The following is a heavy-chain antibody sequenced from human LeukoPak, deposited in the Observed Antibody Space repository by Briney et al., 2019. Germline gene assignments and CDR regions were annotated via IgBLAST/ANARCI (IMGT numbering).Heavy chain of an antibody. CDR3: ARVQHEWIMDY. Sequence: PGGSLRLSCAAFGFSSSNYLMSWVRQAPGKGLEWVASIKQDGSEKYYLDSVKGRFTISRDNAKNSLYLQMNSLRAEDTAVYYCARVQHEWIMDYWGQGTLVTVSS. V-gene: IGHV3-7*01. CDR2: IKQDGSEK. D-gene: IGHD5-12*01. CDR1: GFSSSNYL. J-gene: IGHJ4*02.